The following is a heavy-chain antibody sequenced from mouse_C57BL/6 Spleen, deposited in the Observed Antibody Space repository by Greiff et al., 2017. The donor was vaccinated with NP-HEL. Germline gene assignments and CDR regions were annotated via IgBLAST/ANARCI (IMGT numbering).Heavy chain of an antibody. CDR1: GYTFTDYE. V-gene: IGHV1-15*01. J-gene: IGHJ4*01. CDR2: IDPETGGT. D-gene: IGHD2-4*01. CDR3: TKNGEMITGYYAMDY. Sequence: QVQLKQSGAELVRPGASVTLSCKASGYTFTDYEMHWVKQTPVHGLEWIGAIDPETGGTAYNQKFKGKAILTADKSSSTAYMELRSLTSEDSAVYYCTKNGEMITGYYAMDYWGQGTSVTVSS.